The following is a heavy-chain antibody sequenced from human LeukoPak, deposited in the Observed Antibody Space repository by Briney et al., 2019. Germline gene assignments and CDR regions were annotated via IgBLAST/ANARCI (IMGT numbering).Heavy chain of an antibody. D-gene: IGHD7-27*01. V-gene: IGHV1-69*13. Sequence: GASVKVSCKASGGTFSSYAISWVRQAPGQGLEWMGGIIPIFGTANYAQKFQGRVTITADESTSTAYMELSSLRSEDTAVYYCTLTNWAELDYWGQGTLVTVSS. J-gene: IGHJ4*02. CDR3: TLTNWAELDY. CDR2: IIPIFGTA. CDR1: GGTFSSYA.